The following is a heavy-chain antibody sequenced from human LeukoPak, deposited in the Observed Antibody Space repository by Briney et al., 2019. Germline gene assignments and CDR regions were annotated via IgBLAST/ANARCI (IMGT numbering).Heavy chain of an antibody. CDR3: ARTKPLAAAGGAFDI. D-gene: IGHD6-13*01. J-gene: IGHJ3*02. CDR1: GGSFSGYY. V-gene: IGHV4-31*11. Sequence: SETLSLTCAVYGGSFSGYYWSWIRQHPGKGLEWIAYMYSSGSTYYNPSLRSRITISLDTSKTQFSLKLTSLTAADTAVYYCARTKPLAAAGGAFDIWGQGTTVSVSS. CDR2: MYSSGST.